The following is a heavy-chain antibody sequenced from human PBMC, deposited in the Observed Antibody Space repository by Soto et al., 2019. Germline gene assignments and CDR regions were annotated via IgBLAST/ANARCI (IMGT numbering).Heavy chain of an antibody. D-gene: IGHD3-22*01. CDR1: GYTFTSYG. CDR2: ISAYNGNT. Sequence: GASVKVSCKASGYTFTSYGISWVRQAPGQGLEWMGWISAYNGNTNYAQKLQGRVTMTTDTSTSTAYMELSSLRSEDTAVYYCATGITMIVVARGGFDYWGQGTLVTVSS. J-gene: IGHJ4*02. V-gene: IGHV1-18*04. CDR3: ATGITMIVVARGGFDY.